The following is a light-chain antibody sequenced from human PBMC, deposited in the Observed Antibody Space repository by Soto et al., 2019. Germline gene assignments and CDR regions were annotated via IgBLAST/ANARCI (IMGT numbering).Light chain of an antibody. V-gene: IGKV1-5*01. CDR1: QIITNR. CDR3: QQYHTDWT. Sequence: IQMTQSPATVSASVGDRVTITCRASQIITNRLAWYQQKPGKAPKLLIFAASTLVRGVPSRFSGRGSGTEFTLTISSLQADDYATFYCQQYHTDWTFGQGTKVDIK. J-gene: IGKJ1*01. CDR2: AAS.